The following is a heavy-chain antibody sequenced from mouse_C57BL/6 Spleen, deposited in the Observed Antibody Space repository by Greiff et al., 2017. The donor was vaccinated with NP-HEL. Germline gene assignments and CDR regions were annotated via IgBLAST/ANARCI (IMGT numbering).Heavy chain of an antibody. Sequence: QVQLKESGPGILQSSQTLSLTCSFSGFSLSTSGMGVSWIRQPSGKGLEWLAHIYWDDDKRYNPSLKSRLTISKDTSRNQVFLKITSVDTADTATYYCARRASPTYYGSSLWYFDVWGTGTTVTVSS. D-gene: IGHD1-1*01. CDR1: GFSLSTSGMG. CDR2: IYWDDDK. J-gene: IGHJ1*03. V-gene: IGHV8-12*01. CDR3: ARRASPTYYGSSLWYFDV.